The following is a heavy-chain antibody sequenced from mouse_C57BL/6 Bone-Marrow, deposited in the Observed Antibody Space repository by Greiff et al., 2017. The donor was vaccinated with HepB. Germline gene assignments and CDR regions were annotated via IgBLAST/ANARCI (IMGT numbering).Heavy chain of an antibody. Sequence: QVQLKQSGAELVRPGASVTLSCKASGYTFTDYEMHWVKQTPVHGLEWIGAIDPETGGTAYNQKFKGKAILTADKSSSTAYMELRSLTSEDSAVYYCTRQGPRLQAMDYWGQGTSVTVSS. J-gene: IGHJ4*01. V-gene: IGHV1-15*01. CDR3: TRQGPRLQAMDY. CDR2: IDPETGGT. D-gene: IGHD3-2*02. CDR1: GYTFTDYE.